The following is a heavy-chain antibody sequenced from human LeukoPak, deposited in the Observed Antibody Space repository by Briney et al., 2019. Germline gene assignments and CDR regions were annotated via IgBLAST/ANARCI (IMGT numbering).Heavy chain of an antibody. CDR3: AKPGPLEMVYAPPGY. V-gene: IGHV3-23*01. D-gene: IGHD2-8*01. CDR1: GFTFSSYD. Sequence: GGSLRLSCAASGFTFSSYDMSWVRQAPGKGLEWIASISGSGGSTYYADSVKGRFTISRDNSNNTLYLQMNSLRAEDTAVYYCAKPGPLEMVYAPPGYWGQGTLVTVSS. CDR2: ISGSGGST. J-gene: IGHJ4*02.